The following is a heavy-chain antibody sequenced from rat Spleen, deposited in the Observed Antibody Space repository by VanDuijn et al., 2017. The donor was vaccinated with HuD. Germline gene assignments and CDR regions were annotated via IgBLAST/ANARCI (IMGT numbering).Heavy chain of an antibody. CDR3: TRGTYYRH. J-gene: IGHJ2*01. Sequence: EVQLVASGGGLVQPGRSLNLSCITSGFTFNNYWMTWVRQAPGMGLECVASISNARGITYYADPVKDPFTISRDIANSTLYLRMNSLMSEDTATYYCTRGTYYRHWGQGVMVTVSS. V-gene: IGHV5-31*01. CDR2: ISNARGIT. CDR1: GFTFNNYW. D-gene: IGHD1-9*01.